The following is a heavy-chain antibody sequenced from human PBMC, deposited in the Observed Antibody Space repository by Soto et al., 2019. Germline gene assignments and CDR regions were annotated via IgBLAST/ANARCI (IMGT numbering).Heavy chain of an antibody. J-gene: IGHJ6*03. CDR1: GFTFTNSW. CDR3: TRRRRGDVAVVPAAISWRVPGGPRDYYYSYMDV. V-gene: IGHV3-7*01. D-gene: IGHD2-2*01. CDR2: IKQDGREK. Sequence: EVQLVESGGGLVQPGGSLRLSCAASGFTFTNSWMTWVRQAPGKGLEWVANIKQDGREKYYVDSVKGRFTISRDNAKNPLYLQMNSLRAEDTAVYYCTRRRRGDVAVVPAAISWRVPGGPRDYYYSYMDVWGKGTTVTVSS.